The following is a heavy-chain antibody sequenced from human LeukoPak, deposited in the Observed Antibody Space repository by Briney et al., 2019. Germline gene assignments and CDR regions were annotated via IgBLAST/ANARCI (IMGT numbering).Heavy chain of an antibody. J-gene: IGHJ5*02. CDR3: ARLGRITMVRGVMDWFDP. CDR1: GYSFTSYW. D-gene: IGHD3-10*01. V-gene: IGHV5-10-1*01. CDR2: IDPSDSYT. Sequence: GESPKISCAASGYSFTSYWISWVRQMPGKGLEWMGSIDPSDSYTNYSPSFQGHVTISADTSISTAYLQWSSLKASDTAMYYCARLGRITMVRGVMDWFDPWGQGTLVTVSS.